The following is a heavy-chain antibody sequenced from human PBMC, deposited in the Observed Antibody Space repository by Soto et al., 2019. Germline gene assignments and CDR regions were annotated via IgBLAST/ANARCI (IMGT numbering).Heavy chain of an antibody. CDR2: ISAYNGNT. Sequence: ASVKVSCKAAGYTFTSYGISWVRQAPGQGLEWMGWISAYNGNTNYAQKLQGRVTMTTDTSTSTAYMELRSLRAEDTAVYYCASALTEVVATIDYGMDVWGQGTTVTVSS. J-gene: IGHJ6*02. CDR1: GYTFTSYG. CDR3: ASALTEVVATIDYGMDV. V-gene: IGHV1-18*01. D-gene: IGHD1-26*01.